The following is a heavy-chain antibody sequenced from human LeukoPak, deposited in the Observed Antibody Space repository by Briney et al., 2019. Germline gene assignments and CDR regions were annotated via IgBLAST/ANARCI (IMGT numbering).Heavy chain of an antibody. CDR1: GVTFSGSA. V-gene: IGHV3-73*01. Sequence: GGSLRLSCAASGVTFSGSAIHWVRQASGKGLEWIGRIRSKVNNYATTYGVSVKGRLTISRDGSKNTAYLQMNSLKLEDTAVYYCTLFRETGTTPRDFYQFTMDVWGQGTTVTVSS. D-gene: IGHD7-27*01. J-gene: IGHJ6*02. CDR3: TLFRETGTTPRDFYQFTMDV. CDR2: IRSKVNNYAT.